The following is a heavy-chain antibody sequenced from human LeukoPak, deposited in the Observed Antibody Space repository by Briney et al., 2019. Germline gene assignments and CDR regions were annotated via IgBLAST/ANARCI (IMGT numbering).Heavy chain of an antibody. CDR3: ASPTGGSYYAFDH. CDR1: GFTFSSYS. CDR2: ISSSSSTI. D-gene: IGHD1-26*01. V-gene: IGHV3-48*01. J-gene: IGHJ4*02. Sequence: PGGSLGLSCAASGFTFSSYSMNWVRRAPGKGLEWVSYISSSSSTIYYADSVKGRFTISRDNAKNSLYLQMNSLRAEDTAVYYCASPTGGSYYAFDHWGQGTLVTLSS.